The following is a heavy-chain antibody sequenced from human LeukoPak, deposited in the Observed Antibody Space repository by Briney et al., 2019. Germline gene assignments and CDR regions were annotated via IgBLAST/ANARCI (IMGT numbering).Heavy chain of an antibody. V-gene: IGHV3-11*01. Sequence: PGGSLRLSCAASGFTFSDYYMTWIRQAPGKGLEWVSYISASATTIYYADSVKGRFTISRDNAKNSLYLQMNSLRAEDTAVYYCARLRGASGRYDAFDIWGQGTMVTVSS. J-gene: IGHJ3*02. CDR1: GFTFSDYY. CDR2: ISASATTI. D-gene: IGHD3-10*01. CDR3: ARLRGASGRYDAFDI.